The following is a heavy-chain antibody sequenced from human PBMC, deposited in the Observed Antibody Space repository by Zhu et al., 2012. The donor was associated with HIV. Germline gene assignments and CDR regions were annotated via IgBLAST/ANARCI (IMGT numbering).Heavy chain of an antibody. CDR1: GGSISSSSYY. Sequence: QVQLQESGPGLVKPSETLSLTCSVSGGSISSSSYYWGWIRQPPGKGLEWIGSIYYSGSTYYNPSLKSRVTISVDTSKNQFSLKLSSVTAADTAVYYCARQLGGGTTRLLLYYFDYWGQGTLVHRLL. D-gene: IGHD1-7*01. CDR2: IYYSGST. J-gene: IGHJ4*02. CDR3: ARQLGGGTTRLLLYYFDY. V-gene: IGHV4-39*01.